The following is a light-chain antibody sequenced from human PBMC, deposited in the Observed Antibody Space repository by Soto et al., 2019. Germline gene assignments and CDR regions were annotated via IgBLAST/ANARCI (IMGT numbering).Light chain of an antibody. CDR3: CSYAGSSTFYV. CDR2: EVS. V-gene: IGLV2-23*02. J-gene: IGLJ1*01. CDR1: SGDVGSYNL. Sequence: QPDSVSGSPGQSITISCTGTSGDVGSYNLVSWYQQHPSKAPKLMIYEVSKRPSGVSSRFSGSKSGNTASLTISGLQAEDEADYYCCSYAGSSTFYVFGTGTKVTVL.